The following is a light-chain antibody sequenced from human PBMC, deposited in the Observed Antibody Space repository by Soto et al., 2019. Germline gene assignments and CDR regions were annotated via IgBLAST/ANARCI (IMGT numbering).Light chain of an antibody. CDR1: QSVRSY. V-gene: IGKV3-11*01. J-gene: IGKJ5*01. CDR3: QQRSNWPPVT. Sequence: EIVLTQSPATLSLSPGERATLSCRASQSVRSYLAWYQQKPGQAPRLLIYDASNRATGVPARFSGSGSGTDFTLTTSSLEPEDFAVYYCQQRSNWPPVTFGPGTRLEIK. CDR2: DAS.